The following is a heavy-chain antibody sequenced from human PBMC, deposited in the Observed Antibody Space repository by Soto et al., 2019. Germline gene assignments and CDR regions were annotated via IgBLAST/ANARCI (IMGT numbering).Heavy chain of an antibody. Sequence: QVQLQQSGPGLVKPSQTLSLTCAISGDSVSSNSAAWNWIRQSPSRGLEWLGRTYYRSQWFNDYAVSVKSRITINPDTSKNQFSLQLNSVTPEVTAVYFCARDLSGYESGGGWFDSWGQGTLVTVSS. CDR1: GDSVSSNSAA. J-gene: IGHJ5*01. V-gene: IGHV6-1*01. CDR3: ARDLSGYESGGGWFDS. CDR2: TYYRSQWFN. D-gene: IGHD5-12*01.